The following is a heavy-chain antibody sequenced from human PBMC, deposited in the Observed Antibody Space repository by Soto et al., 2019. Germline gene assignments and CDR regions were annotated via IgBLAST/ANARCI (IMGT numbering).Heavy chain of an antibody. CDR1: GFNFSSYA. CDR2: ISGSGGST. V-gene: IGHV3-23*01. J-gene: IGHJ4*02. CDR3: AKSPTVTTGKYYFDY. D-gene: IGHD4-17*01. Sequence: GGSMRLSCTASGFNFSSYAMSWVRQETGKGLEWVSAISGSGGSTYYADSVKGRFTISRDNSKNTPYLQMNSLRAEDTAVYYCAKSPTVTTGKYYFDYWGQGTLVTVSS.